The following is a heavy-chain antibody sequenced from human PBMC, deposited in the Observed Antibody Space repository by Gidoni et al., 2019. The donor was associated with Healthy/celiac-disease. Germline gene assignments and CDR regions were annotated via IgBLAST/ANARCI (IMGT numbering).Heavy chain of an antibody. CDR1: GGSISSYY. CDR3: ARAPPYDSSSWIDY. CDR2: IYYSGSP. J-gene: IGHJ4*02. V-gene: IGHV4-59*08. Sequence: QVQLQESGPGLVKPSETLSLTCSVSGGSISSYYWSWIRQPPGKGLEWIGYIYYSGSPNYNPSLKSRVTISVDTSKNQFSLKLSSVTAADTAVYYCARAPPYDSSSWIDYWGQGTLVTVSS. D-gene: IGHD6-13*01.